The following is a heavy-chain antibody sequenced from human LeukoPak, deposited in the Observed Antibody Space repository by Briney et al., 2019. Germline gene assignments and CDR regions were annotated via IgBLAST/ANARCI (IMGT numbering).Heavy chain of an antibody. CDR3: ARLHSGRYYGDAFDI. CDR1: GFTFSNFW. Sequence: GGSLRLSCAASGFTFSNFWMTWVRQAPGKGLEWVANTKEDDSEKYYVDSVRGRFATSRDNAKNSLYLQMNSLRAEDTAVYYCARLHSGRYYGDAFDIWGQGTMVTVSS. J-gene: IGHJ3*02. V-gene: IGHV3-7*03. CDR2: TKEDDSEK. D-gene: IGHD1-26*01.